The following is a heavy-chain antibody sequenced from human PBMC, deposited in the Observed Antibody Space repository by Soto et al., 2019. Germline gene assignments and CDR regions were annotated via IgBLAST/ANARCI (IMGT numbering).Heavy chain of an antibody. J-gene: IGHJ4*02. CDR1: GFSLTTRGER. D-gene: IGHD2-2*01. V-gene: IGHV2-5*02. CDR3: AHTMPPRVADY. Sequence: SGPTLVNPTQTLTLTCTFSGFSLTTRGERVGRNSQPTGKALEWLALIYWDDDKRYSPSLKSRLTITKDTSKNQVVLTMTNMDSVDTATYYCAHTMPPRVADYWGQGTLLTVSS. CDR2: IYWDDDK.